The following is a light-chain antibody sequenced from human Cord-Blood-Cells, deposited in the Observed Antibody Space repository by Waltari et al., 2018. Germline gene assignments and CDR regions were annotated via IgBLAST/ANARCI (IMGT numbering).Light chain of an antibody. J-gene: IGLJ2*01. V-gene: IGLV2-11*01. CDR2: DVS. CDR3: CSYAGSYTFDVV. CDR1: SSDVGGYNY. Sequence: QSALTQPRSVSGSPGQSVTISCTGTSSDVGGYNYVSWYQQHPGKAPTLMIYDVSKRPSGAPDRFAGSKSGNTAALTISGLQAEDEADYYGCSYAGSYTFDVVFGGGTKLTVL.